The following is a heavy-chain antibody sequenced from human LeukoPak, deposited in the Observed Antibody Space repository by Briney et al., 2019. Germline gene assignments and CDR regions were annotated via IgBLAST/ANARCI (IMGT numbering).Heavy chain of an antibody. Sequence: ASVKVSCKASGYTFTGYYMHWVRQAPGQGLEWMGRINPNNGGTNYAQKFQGRVAMTRDTSISTAYMELSRLRSDDTAVYYCASSKMATINPLDYWGQGTLVTVSS. V-gene: IGHV1-2*06. D-gene: IGHD5-24*01. J-gene: IGHJ4*02. CDR1: GYTFTGYY. CDR3: ASSKMATINPLDY. CDR2: INPNNGGT.